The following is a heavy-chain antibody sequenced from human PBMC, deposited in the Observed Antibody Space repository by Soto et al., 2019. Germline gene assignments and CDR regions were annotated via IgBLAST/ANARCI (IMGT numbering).Heavy chain of an antibody. V-gene: IGHV3-7*01. CDR1: GLTFSNFW. Sequence: EVQLVESGGGLVQPGGSLRLACAASGLTFSNFWMTWVRQAPGKGLEWVANINQDGSEIYYVDSVKGRFTISRDNAENSLYLQMNSLRVEDTAVYYCATSGYGSAGGCYSRWGQGTLVTVSS. D-gene: IGHD2-15*01. J-gene: IGHJ4*02. CDR2: INQDGSEI. CDR3: ATSGYGSAGGCYSR.